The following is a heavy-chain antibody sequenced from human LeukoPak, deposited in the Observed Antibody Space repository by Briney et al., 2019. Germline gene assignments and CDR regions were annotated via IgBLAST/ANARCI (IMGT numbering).Heavy chain of an antibody. J-gene: IGHJ4*02. CDR1: GGSITSTNY. CDR2: VNLQGST. V-gene: IGHV4-4*02. Sequence: PSGTLSLTCGVSGGSITSTNYWTWVRQPPGKGLEWIGEVNLQGSTNYNPSLMGRVAVSVDMSENHISLQLTSVTAADTAVYYCAREGGPYRPLDYSGQGTLVTVSS. CDR3: AREGGPYRPLDY.